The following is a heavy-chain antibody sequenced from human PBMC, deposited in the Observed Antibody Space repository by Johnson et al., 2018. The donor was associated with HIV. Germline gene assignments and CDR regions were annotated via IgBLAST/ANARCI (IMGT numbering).Heavy chain of an antibody. CDR3: AREEPRDNDAFDI. CDR2: INWNGGST. J-gene: IGHJ3*02. CDR1: GFTFDDYG. Sequence: VRLVESWGGMVRPGGSLRLSCAASGFTFDDYGMSWVRQAPGKGLEWVSGINWNGGSTGYADSVKGRLTISRDNAKNSLYLQMNSLRAEDTSLYYCAREEPRDNDAFDIGGQGTMVTVSS. D-gene: IGHD1-1*01. V-gene: IGHV3-20*04.